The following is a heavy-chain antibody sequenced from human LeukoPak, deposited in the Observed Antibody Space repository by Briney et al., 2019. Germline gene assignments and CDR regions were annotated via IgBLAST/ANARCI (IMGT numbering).Heavy chain of an antibody. CDR2: IIPIFGTA. V-gene: IGHV1-69*01. D-gene: IGHD4-17*01. CDR1: GGTFSSYA. CDR3: ARDRGAPDAFDI. Sequence: GASVKVSCTPSGGTFSSYAISWVRQAPGQGLEWMGGIIPIFGTANYAQKFQGRVTITADESTSTAYMELSSLRSEDTAVYYCARDRGAPDAFDIWGQGTMVTVSS. J-gene: IGHJ3*02.